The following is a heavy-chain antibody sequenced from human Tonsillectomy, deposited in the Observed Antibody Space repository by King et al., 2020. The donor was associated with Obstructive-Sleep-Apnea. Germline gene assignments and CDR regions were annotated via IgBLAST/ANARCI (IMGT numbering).Heavy chain of an antibody. CDR2: ISYTGST. CDR1: GGSISGYY. CDR3: ARVGRPYFYYYGMDV. V-gene: IGHV4-59*01. Sequence: QLQESGPGLVKPSETLSLTCTVSGGSISGYYWGWIRQPPGKGLEWIGYISYTGSTNYNPSLKSRVTISVDTSKNTFSLKLSSVTAADTAVYYCARVGRPYFYYYGMDVWGQGTTVTVSS. J-gene: IGHJ6*02. D-gene: IGHD3-10*01.